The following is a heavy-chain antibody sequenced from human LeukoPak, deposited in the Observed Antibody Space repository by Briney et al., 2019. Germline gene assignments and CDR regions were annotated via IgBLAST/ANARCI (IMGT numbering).Heavy chain of an antibody. V-gene: IGHV3-23*01. Sequence: GGSLRLSCAASGFTFTTYAMSWVRHAPGQGLEWVSGISGSGDSTYYADSVKGRFTISRDISKNSLHLQINSLRAEDTALYYCANEWGSALFRGSFFDYWGQGTLVTVSS. CDR1: GFTFTTYA. J-gene: IGHJ4*02. CDR2: ISGSGDST. CDR3: ANEWGSALFRGSFFDY. D-gene: IGHD1-26*01.